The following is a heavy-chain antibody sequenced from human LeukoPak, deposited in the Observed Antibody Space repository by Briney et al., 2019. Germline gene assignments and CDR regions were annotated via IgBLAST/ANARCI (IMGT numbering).Heavy chain of an antibody. D-gene: IGHD2-15*01. V-gene: IGHV3-53*01. Sequence: PGGSLRLSCAASGFTVSSNYMSWVRQAPGKGLEWVSVIYSGGSTYYADSVKGRFTISRDNSKNTLYPQMNSLRAEDTAVYYCASSYCSGGSFYFDYWVQATLVTVSS. J-gene: IGHJ4*02. CDR3: ASSYCSGGSFYFDY. CDR2: IYSGGST. CDR1: GFTVSSNY.